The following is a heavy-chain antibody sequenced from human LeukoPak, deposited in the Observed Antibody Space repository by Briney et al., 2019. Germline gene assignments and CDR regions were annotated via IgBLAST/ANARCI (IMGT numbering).Heavy chain of an antibody. Sequence: ASVKVSCKASGDTFSSYAISWVRQAPGQGLEWMGGITPIFGTANYAQKFQGRVTITTDESTSTAYMELSSLRSEDTAVYYCASGTSGSPDYWGQGTLVTVSS. V-gene: IGHV1-69*05. CDR3: ASGTSGSPDY. D-gene: IGHD1-26*01. CDR1: GDTFSSYA. J-gene: IGHJ4*02. CDR2: ITPIFGTA.